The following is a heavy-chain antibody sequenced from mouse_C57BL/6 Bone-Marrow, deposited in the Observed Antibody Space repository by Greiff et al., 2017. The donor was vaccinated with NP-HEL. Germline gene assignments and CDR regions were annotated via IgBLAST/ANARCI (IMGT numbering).Heavy chain of an antibody. D-gene: IGHD2-3*01. J-gene: IGHJ3*01. CDR1: GYTFTEYT. V-gene: IGHV1-62-2*01. Sequence: QVQLQQSGAELVKPGASVKLSCKASGYTFTEYTIHWVKQRSGQGLEWIGWFYPGSGSIKYNEKFKDKATLTADKSSSAVDMGLSRLTSEDSAVYCCARHEEDGYPAWFAYWGQGTLVTVSA. CDR2: FYPGSGSI. CDR3: ARHEEDGYPAWFAY.